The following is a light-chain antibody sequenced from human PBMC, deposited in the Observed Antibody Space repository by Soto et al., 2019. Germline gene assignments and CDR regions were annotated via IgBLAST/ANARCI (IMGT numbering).Light chain of an antibody. J-gene: IGLJ2*01. Sequence: QSVLTQPPSASGSPGQSVTISCTGTSSDVGGNKYVSWYQQHPGKAPKVMIYEVSKRPSGVPVRFSGSKSGNTASLTVSGLQDEDEADYYCSSLAGSNTLVFGGGTKLTVL. CDR1: SSDVGGNKY. CDR2: EVS. CDR3: SSLAGSNTLV. V-gene: IGLV2-8*01.